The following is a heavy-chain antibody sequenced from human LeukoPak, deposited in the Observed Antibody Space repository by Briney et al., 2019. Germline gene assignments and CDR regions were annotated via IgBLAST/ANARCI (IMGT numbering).Heavy chain of an antibody. CDR3: AKGLYSRNIRHSSFDY. CDR2: ISGSGAGT. Sequence: GGSLRLSCAASRFTFSNYAMSWVRQALGKGLEWVSAISGSGAGTYYADSVKGRFTISRDNSKNTLYLQMNSLRAEDTAVYYCAKGLYSRNIRHSSFDYWGQGTLLTVSS. V-gene: IGHV3-23*01. CDR1: RFTFSNYA. J-gene: IGHJ4*02. D-gene: IGHD2-8*01.